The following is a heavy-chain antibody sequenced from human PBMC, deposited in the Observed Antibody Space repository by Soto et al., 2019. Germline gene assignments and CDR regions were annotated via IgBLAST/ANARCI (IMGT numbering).Heavy chain of an antibody. CDR3: AKTDYYDSSGYYRSYFDY. D-gene: IGHD3-22*01. V-gene: IGHV3-23*01. Sequence: PGGSLRLSSAASGFTFSSYAMSWVRQAPGTGLEWVSAISGSGGSTYYADSVKGRFTISRDNSKNTLYLQMNSLRAEDTAVYYCAKTDYYDSSGYYRSYFDYWGQGTLVTVSS. CDR1: GFTFSSYA. J-gene: IGHJ4*02. CDR2: ISGSGGST.